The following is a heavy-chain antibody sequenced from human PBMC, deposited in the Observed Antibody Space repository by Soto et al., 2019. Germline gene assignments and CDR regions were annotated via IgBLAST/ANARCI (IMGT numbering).Heavy chain of an antibody. CDR1: GYTFTSYA. D-gene: IGHD3-16*01. J-gene: IGHJ5*02. CDR3: ARGYGGPIGWFDP. Sequence: QVQLVQSGAEVKKPGASVKVSCKASGYTFTSYAMHWVRQAPGQRLEWMGWINAGNGNTKYSQKFQGRVTITRDTSGSTVYMELSSLRSEDTAVYYWARGYGGPIGWFDPWGQGTLVTVSS. CDR2: INAGNGNT. V-gene: IGHV1-3*01.